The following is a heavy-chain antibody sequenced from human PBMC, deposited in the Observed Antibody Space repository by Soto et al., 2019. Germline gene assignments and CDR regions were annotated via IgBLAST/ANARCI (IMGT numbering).Heavy chain of an antibody. Sequence: PGGSLRLSCAASGFTFSSYRINWVRQAPGKGLEWVSYISSSSSTIYYADSVKGRFTISRDNAKNSLYLQMNSLRDEDTAVYYCARGSLGTMVRGVHRIFFDYWGQGT. CDR2: ISSSSSTI. CDR3: ARGSLGTMVRGVHRIFFDY. D-gene: IGHD3-10*01. CDR1: GFTFSSYR. J-gene: IGHJ4*02. V-gene: IGHV3-48*02.